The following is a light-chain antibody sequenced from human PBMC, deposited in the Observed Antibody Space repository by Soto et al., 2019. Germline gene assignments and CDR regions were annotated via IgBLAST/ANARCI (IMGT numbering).Light chain of an antibody. CDR2: WAS. CDR3: QQYSTHPLT. J-gene: IGKJ4*01. V-gene: IGKV4-1*01. Sequence: DIVMTQSPESLAVSLGETATINCKSSQNLLDSSKNKNYLTWHQQKPGQPPKLLIYWASTRGSGVPDRFNVREAATHYAHVISSLHAENAAISSCQQYSTHPLTFGGGTKVEIK. CDR1: QNLLDSSKNKNY.